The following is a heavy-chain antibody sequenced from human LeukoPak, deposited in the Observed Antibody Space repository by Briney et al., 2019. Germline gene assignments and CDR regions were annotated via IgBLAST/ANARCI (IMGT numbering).Heavy chain of an antibody. V-gene: IGHV3-33*01. J-gene: IGHJ4*02. D-gene: IGHD4-17*01. CDR3: ARASSYGDYDY. CDR1: GFTFSSYG. CDR2: IWYDGSNK. Sequence: PGGSLRLSCAASGFTFSSYGMHWVRQAPGKGLEWVAVIWYDGSNKYYADSVKGRFTISRDNSKDTLYLQMNSLRAEDTAVYYCARASSYGDYDYWGQGTLVTVSS.